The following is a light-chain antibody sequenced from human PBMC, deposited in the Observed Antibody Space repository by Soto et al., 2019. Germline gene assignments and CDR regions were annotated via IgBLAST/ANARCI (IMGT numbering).Light chain of an antibody. CDR1: SSDVGAYNL. V-gene: IGLV2-14*01. CDR3: ASLTTTNFV. J-gene: IGLJ1*01. Sequence: ALAQPASVCGSPGQSITVSCTVRSSDVGAYNLVSWYQHLPDKAPKLIISEVTNRPSGVSDRFSGSKSGNTASLTISGLQAEDEADYYCASLTTTNFVFGSGTKVTVL. CDR2: EVT.